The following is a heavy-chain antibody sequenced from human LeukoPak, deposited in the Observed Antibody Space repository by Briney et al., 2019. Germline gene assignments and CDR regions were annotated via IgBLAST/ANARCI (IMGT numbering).Heavy chain of an antibody. Sequence: GGSLRLSCAASGFTFSSYWMHWVRQAPGQGLVWVSRINSDGTTTTYANSVKGRFTISRDNTKNTVYLQMNSLRAEDSAVYYCARVKVGSWNWFDPWGQGTLVTVSS. CDR2: INSDGTTT. J-gene: IGHJ5*02. D-gene: IGHD1-26*01. CDR3: ARVKVGSWNWFDP. CDR1: GFTFSSYW. V-gene: IGHV3-74*03.